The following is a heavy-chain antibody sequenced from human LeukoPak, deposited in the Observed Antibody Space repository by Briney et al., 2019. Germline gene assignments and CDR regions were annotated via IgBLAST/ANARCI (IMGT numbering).Heavy chain of an antibody. CDR2: ISSRSDYI. D-gene: IGHD7-27*01. Sequence: GGSLRLSCAASGFSFSTYSINWVRQAPGKGLEWVSSISSRSDYIYYADSVKGRFTISRHNSKNTLYLQMNSLRAEDTAVYYCARGGANRGEDYWGQGTLVTVSS. CDR3: ARGGANRGEDY. CDR1: GFSFSTYS. J-gene: IGHJ4*02. V-gene: IGHV3-21*04.